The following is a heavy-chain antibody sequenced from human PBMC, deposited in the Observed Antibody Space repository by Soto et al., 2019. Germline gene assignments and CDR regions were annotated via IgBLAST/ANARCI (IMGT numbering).Heavy chain of an antibody. Sequence: ASVKVSCKASGYTFTSYAMHWVRQAPGQRLEWMGWINAGNGNTKYSQKFQGRVTITRDTSASTAYMELSSLRSEDTAVYYCARGDNYGSGSYYQRSAFDIWGQGTMVTVSS. D-gene: IGHD3-10*01. J-gene: IGHJ3*02. CDR3: ARGDNYGSGSYYQRSAFDI. V-gene: IGHV1-3*01. CDR2: INAGNGNT. CDR1: GYTFTSYA.